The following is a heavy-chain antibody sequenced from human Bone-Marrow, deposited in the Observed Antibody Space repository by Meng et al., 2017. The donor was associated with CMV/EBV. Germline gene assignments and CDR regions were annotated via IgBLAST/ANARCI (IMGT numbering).Heavy chain of an antibody. J-gene: IGHJ4*02. CDR1: GYSFTSYW. Sequence: GESLKISCKGSGYSFTSYWIGWVRQMPGKGLEWMGIIYPGDSDTRYSPSFQGQVTISADKSISTAYLQWSSLKASDTAMYYCARRSSSSGAPGRYFDYWGQGKLVTVYS. V-gene: IGHV5-51*01. D-gene: IGHD6-6*01. CDR2: IYPGDSDT. CDR3: ARRSSSSGAPGRYFDY.